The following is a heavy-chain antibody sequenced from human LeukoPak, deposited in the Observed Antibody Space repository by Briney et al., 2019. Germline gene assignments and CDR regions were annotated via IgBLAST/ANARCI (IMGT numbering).Heavy chain of an antibody. Sequence: GGSLRLSCAASGFTFSSYWMSWVRQAPGKGLEWVAVISYDGSNKYYADSVKGRFTISRDNSKNTLYLQMNSLRAEDTAVYYCAKDRGYDGSGSYCDYWGQGTLVTVSS. CDR3: AKDRGYDGSGSYCDY. CDR2: ISYDGSNK. J-gene: IGHJ4*02. CDR1: GFTFSSYW. D-gene: IGHD3-10*01. V-gene: IGHV3-30*18.